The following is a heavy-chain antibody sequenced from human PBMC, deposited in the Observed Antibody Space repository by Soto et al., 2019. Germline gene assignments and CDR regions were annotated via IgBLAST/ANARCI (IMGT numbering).Heavy chain of an antibody. CDR2: IWSHGTDQ. V-gene: IGHV3-33*02. CDR1: GYSITIHG. CDR3: GKDIRSGSIDY. J-gene: IGHJ4*02. Sequence: GGSLRLSCAASGYSITIHGMHWVRQAPGKGLEWVALIWSHGTDQYYADSVRGRFTVSRDTSTNTVFLQMHSLRADDTATYYCGKDIRSGSIDYWGQGTPVLVSS. D-gene: IGHD1-1*01.